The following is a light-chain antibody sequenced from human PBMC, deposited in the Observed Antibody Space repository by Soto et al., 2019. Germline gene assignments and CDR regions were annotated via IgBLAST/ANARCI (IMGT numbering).Light chain of an antibody. V-gene: IGKV3-11*01. CDR3: QQRSDWPPT. Sequence: ENVLTQSPATLSLSPWDTATLSCRATQSLRNYLAWYQQKLGQAPRLLIYDASKRATGIPARFSGSGSGTDFTLTISSLEPEDFAVYFCQQRSDWPPTFGQGTRLEIK. J-gene: IGKJ5*01. CDR2: DAS. CDR1: QSLRNY.